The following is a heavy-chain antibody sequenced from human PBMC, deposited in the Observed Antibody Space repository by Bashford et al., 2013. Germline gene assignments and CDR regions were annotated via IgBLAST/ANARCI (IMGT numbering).Heavy chain of an antibody. CDR3: AKHYGDYDNWFDP. V-gene: IGHV4-4*07. J-gene: IGHJ5*02. Sequence: SETLSLTCTVSGGSINNYHWSWIRQPAGKGLEWIGRMHVSGIANYNPSLKSRVTISVDTSKNQFSLKLSSVTAADTAVYYCAKHYGDYDNWFDPWGQGTLVTVSS. CDR2: MHVSGIA. D-gene: IGHD4-17*01. CDR1: GGSINNYH.